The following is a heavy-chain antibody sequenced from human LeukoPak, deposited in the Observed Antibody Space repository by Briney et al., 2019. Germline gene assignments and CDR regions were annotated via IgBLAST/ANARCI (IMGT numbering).Heavy chain of an antibody. CDR3: ATNTSDTAFDY. Sequence: SETLSLTCAVSGGSITSGRYYWGWLRQPPGKGVEWIGSIYYSGSPSYNPSLKSRVTISVDTSKNQFSLRLSSVTAADTAVYYCATNTSDTAFDYWGPGTLVTVSS. CDR1: GGSITSGRYY. J-gene: IGHJ4*02. CDR2: IYYSGSP. D-gene: IGHD6-19*01. V-gene: IGHV4-39*01.